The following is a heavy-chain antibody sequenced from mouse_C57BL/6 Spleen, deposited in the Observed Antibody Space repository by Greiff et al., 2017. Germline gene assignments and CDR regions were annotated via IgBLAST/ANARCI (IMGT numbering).Heavy chain of an antibody. V-gene: IGHV1-72*01. CDR3: ARGAQATWAWFAY. CDR1: GYTFTSYW. Sequence: VQLQQPGAELVKPGASVKLSCKASGYTFTSYWMHWVKQRPGRGLEWIGRIDPNSGGTTYNEQFTSKATLTVDKPSSTAYMQLSSLTSEDSAVYYCARGAQATWAWFAYWGQGTLVTVSA. CDR2: IDPNSGGT. J-gene: IGHJ3*01. D-gene: IGHD3-2*02.